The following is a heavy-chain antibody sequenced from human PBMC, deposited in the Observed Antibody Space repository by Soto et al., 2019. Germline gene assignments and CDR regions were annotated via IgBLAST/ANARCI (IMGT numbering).Heavy chain of an antibody. D-gene: IGHD2-15*01. V-gene: IGHV3-30-3*01. CDR1: VFTFSSYA. J-gene: IGHJ6*01. CDR3: ARDGVIGCSGGSCHSFHYYYGMEV. CDR2: ISYDGSNK. Sequence: AVGSLRLSCASSVFTFSSYAMHWVRHSPGKWLEWVAVISYDGSNKYYADSVKGRFTISRDNSKNTLYLQMNSLRAEDTAVYYCARDGVIGCSGGSCHSFHYYYGMEVWGQGTTVIVSS.